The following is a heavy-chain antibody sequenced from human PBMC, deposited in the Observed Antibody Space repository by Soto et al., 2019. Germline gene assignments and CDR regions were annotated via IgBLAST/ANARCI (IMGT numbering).Heavy chain of an antibody. CDR2: IYNSGRGST. CDR1: GSSVTTYY. V-gene: IGHV4-59*02. CDR3: TKGVVVITSYFQH. J-gene: IGHJ1*01. D-gene: IGHD3-22*01. Sequence: PSETLSLTCSVSGSSVTTYYWHWIRQAPGKGLEWIGFIYNSGRGSTGSNPSLTSRVTFSIETSKNQFSLKLDSVTAEDTAVYYCTKGVVVITSYFQHWGQGTLVTVSS.